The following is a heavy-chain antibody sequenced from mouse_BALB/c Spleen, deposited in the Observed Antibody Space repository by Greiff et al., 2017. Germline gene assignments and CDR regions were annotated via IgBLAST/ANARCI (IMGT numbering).Heavy chain of an antibody. D-gene: IGHD2-10*02. Sequence: LQQSGPELVKPGASVKIPCKASGYTFTDYNMDWVKQSHGKSLEWIGDINPNNGGTIYNQKFKGKATLTVDKSSSTAYMELRSLTSEDTAVYYCARLEYGNYGFDYWGQGTTLTVSS. CDR1: GYTFTDYN. CDR2: INPNNGGT. V-gene: IGHV1-18*01. J-gene: IGHJ2*01. CDR3: ARLEYGNYGFDY.